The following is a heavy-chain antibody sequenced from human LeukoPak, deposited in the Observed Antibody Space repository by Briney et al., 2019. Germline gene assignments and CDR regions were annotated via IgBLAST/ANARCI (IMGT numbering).Heavy chain of an antibody. J-gene: IGHJ4*02. Sequence: GGSLRLSCAASGFTFSSYAMSWVRQAPGKGLEWVSAISGSDGSTYYADSVKGRFTISRDNAKNSLYLQMNSLRAEDTAVYYCARTRYRLWSDYWGQGTLVTVSS. CDR1: GFTFSSYA. V-gene: IGHV3-23*01. CDR3: ARTRYRLWSDY. CDR2: ISGSDGST. D-gene: IGHD1-26*01.